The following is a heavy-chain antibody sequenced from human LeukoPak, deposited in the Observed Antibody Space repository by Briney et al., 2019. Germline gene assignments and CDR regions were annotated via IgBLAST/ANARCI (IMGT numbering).Heavy chain of an antibody. CDR3: ARVKSRPRIIAISGVGDAFEI. CDR1: GYTVTSYD. J-gene: IGHJ3*02. CDR2: INPSGGST. V-gene: IGHV1-46*03. D-gene: IGHD3-3*01. Sequence: ASVTVSCTASGYTVTSYDMHWVRQAPGQGQGWTGIINPSGGSTSSAQTFQGRVSMTGDTSTGTVNMELRSRRSEAPAEYYCARVKSRPRIIAISGVGDAFEIWGQRTLVTVS.